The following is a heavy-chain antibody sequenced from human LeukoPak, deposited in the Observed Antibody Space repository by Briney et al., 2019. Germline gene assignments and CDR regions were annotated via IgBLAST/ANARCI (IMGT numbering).Heavy chain of an antibody. V-gene: IGHV4-30-4*01. CDR2: IYYSGTT. J-gene: IGHJ4*02. Sequence: SQTLSLTCFVSGASISGADHYWSWIRQPPGKGLERIGDIYYSGTTSYNPSLKSRVLISVDTSKNHFSLKLSSVTAADTAMYYCARVSDTVPSIYFDFWGQGTLVTVSS. CDR1: GASISGADHY. CDR3: ARVSDTVPSIYFDF. D-gene: IGHD2/OR15-2a*01.